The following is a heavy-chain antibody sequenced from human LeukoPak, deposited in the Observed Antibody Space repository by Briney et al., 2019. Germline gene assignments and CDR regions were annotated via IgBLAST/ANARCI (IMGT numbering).Heavy chain of an antibody. CDR3: AKDPNWEGGY. CDR2: INYHGHFT. J-gene: IGHJ4*02. CDR1: GFSFGDSD. D-gene: IGHD1-1*01. V-gene: IGHV3-23*01. Sequence: PGGSLRLSCAASGFSFGDSDMNWFRQAPGEGPQWVANINYHGHFTSYADSVKGRFTIARDNSKNMLFLQMDGLRVEDTALYYCAKDPNWEGGYWGQGILVTVSS.